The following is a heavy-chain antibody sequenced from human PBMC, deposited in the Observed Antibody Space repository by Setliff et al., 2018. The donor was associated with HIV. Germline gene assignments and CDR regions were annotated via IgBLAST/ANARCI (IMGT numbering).Heavy chain of an antibody. J-gene: IGHJ3*02. CDR2: ISSTGAA. CDR1: GDSINSHF. CDR3: ARGGKRAFDI. Sequence: LSLTCTVSGDSINSHFWTWIRQSPRKGLEWIGYISSTGAAWYNPSLESRVTMSIDTSKIHFSLTLSSVSGADTALYYCARGGKRAFDIWGQGAMVTVSS. V-gene: IGHV4-59*11.